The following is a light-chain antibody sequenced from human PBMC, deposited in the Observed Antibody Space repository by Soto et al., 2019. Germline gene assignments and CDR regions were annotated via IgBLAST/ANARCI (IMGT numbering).Light chain of an antibody. J-gene: IGLJ1*01. V-gene: IGLV1-40*01. CDR1: SSNLGAPYG. CDR2: GNN. CDR3: QSYDSSLSGYV. Sequence: QSALTQPPSVSGAPGQTVIISCSGSSSNLGAPYGVNWFRQLPGTVPRLLIYGNNNRPSGVPDRFSGSKSGTSASLAITGLQDEDEADYYCQSYDSSLSGYVFGNGKRVTV.